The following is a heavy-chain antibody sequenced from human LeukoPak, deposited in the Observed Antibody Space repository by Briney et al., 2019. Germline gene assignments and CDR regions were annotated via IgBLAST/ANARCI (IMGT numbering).Heavy chain of an antibody. D-gene: IGHD4-17*01. CDR1: GGSISSYY. J-gene: IGHJ3*02. V-gene: IGHV4-59*12. Sequence: SETLSLTCTVSGGSISSYYWSWIRQPPGKGLEWIGYIYYSGSTNYNPSLKSRVTISVDTSKNQFSLKLSSVTAADTAVYYCARETTRDAFDIWGQGTMVTVSS. CDR3: ARETTRDAFDI. CDR2: IYYSGST.